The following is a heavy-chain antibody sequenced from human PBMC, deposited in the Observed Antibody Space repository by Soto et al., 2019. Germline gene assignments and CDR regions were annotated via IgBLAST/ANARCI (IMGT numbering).Heavy chain of an antibody. CDR1: GGSISIYY. CDR2: IYYSGST. V-gene: IGHV4-59*01. CDR3: ARFNYYDSSGYAFDI. D-gene: IGHD3-22*01. J-gene: IGHJ3*02. Sequence: SETLSLTCTVSGGSISIYYWSWILQPPGKGLEWIGYIYYSGSTNYNPSLKSRVTISVDTSKNQFSLKLSSVTAADTAVYYCARFNYYDSSGYAFDIWGQGTMVTVSS.